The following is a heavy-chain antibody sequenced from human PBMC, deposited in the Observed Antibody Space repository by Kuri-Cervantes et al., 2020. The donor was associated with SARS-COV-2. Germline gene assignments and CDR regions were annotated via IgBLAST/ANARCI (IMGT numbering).Heavy chain of an antibody. J-gene: IGHJ6*04. CDR3: ARPGGFLDV. Sequence: ESLKISCAASGFTFSSYAMSWIRQPPGKGLEWIGEINHSGSTNYNPSLKSRVTISVDTSKNQFSLKLSSVTAADTAVYYCARPGGFLDVWGKGTTVTVSS. D-gene: IGHD4-23*01. CDR1: GFTFSSYA. V-gene: IGHV4-34*01. CDR2: INHSGST.